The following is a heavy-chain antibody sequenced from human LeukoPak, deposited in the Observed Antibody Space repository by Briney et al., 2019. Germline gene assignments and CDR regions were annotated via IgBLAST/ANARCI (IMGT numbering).Heavy chain of an antibody. CDR3: AKSLPGIAAH. CDR1: GDTLTTYD. J-gene: IGHJ4*02. Sequence: ASVKVSCKASGDTLTTYDFNWVRQATGQGLEWMGWMDPNSGNTCYAQKFQGRVTMTRNTSISTAYMELSSLTSEDTAVYYCAKSLPGIAAHWGQGTLVSVTS. D-gene: IGHD6-6*01. CDR2: MDPNSGNT. V-gene: IGHV1-8*01.